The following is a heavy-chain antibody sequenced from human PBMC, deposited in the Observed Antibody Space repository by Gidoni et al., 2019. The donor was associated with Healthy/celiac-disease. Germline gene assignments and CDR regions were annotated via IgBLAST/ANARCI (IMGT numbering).Heavy chain of an antibody. CDR1: GGSVSSATYY. D-gene: IGHD3-10*01. CDR3: ARRGPGGRSFDI. Sequence: QVQLQESGPGLVKPSETLSLTCPVSGGSVSSATYYWSWIRQPPGKGLEWIGYIYYSGSTNYNPSLKSRVTISVDTSKNQFSLKLSSVTAADTAVYYCARRGPGGRSFDIWGQGTMVTVSS. J-gene: IGHJ3*02. CDR2: IYYSGST. V-gene: IGHV4-61*01.